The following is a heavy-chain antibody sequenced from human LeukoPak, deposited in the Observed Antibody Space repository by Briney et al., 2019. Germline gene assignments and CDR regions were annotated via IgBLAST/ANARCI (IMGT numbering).Heavy chain of an antibody. CDR2: IDSSSSYI. CDR1: GFTLRYYQ. CDR3: ARGPHGGFVIIPTEF. D-gene: IGHD3-3*01. V-gene: IGHV3-21*01. J-gene: IGHJ4*02. Sequence: GGSLRLSCATSGFTLRYYQMNWVRQAPGKGLEWVSSIDSSSSYIYYADSVKGRFTISRANAKNSLFLQMNSLRAEDTAVYYCARGPHGGFVIIPTEFWGQGTLVTVSS.